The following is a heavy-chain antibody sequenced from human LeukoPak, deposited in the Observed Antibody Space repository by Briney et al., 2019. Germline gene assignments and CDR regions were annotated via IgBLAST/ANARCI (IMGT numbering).Heavy chain of an antibody. J-gene: IGHJ4*02. CDR3: AKDDAGLPDY. D-gene: IGHD2-15*01. CDR1: GFTFSSYA. CDR2: ISYDGSKV. V-gene: IGHV3-30*18. Sequence: GGPLRLSCAASGFTFSSYAMSWVRQAPGKGLEWVAVISYDGSKVFYGDFVKGRFTISRDDSRDTVYLQMHSLRVEDMAVYYCAKDDAGLPDYWGQGTLVTVSS.